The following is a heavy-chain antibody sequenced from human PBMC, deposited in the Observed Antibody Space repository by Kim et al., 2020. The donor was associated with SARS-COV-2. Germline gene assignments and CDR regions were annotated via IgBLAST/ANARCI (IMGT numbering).Heavy chain of an antibody. CDR1: GFTFSSYA. CDR3: AREGEWLPLDY. D-gene: IGHD5-12*01. J-gene: IGHJ4*02. CDR2: ISYDGSNK. Sequence: GGSLRLSCAASGFTFSSYAMHWVRQAPGKGLEWVAVISYDGSNKYYADSVKGRFTISRDNSKNTLYLQMNSLRAEDTAVYYCAREGEWLPLDYWGQGTLVTVSS. V-gene: IGHV3-30-3*01.